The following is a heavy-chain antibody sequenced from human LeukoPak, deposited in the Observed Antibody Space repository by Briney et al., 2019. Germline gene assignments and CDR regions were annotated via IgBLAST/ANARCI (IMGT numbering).Heavy chain of an antibody. Sequence: ASVKVSCKASGYTFTSYTMHWVRQAPGHRLEWMGWINAGNGNTKYSQKFQGRVTITRDTSASTAYMGLSSLRSEDTAVYYCARGDSGSYPFDSWGQGTLVTVSS. J-gene: IGHJ4*02. D-gene: IGHD3-10*01. CDR2: INAGNGNT. CDR1: GYTFTSYT. V-gene: IGHV1-3*01. CDR3: ARGDSGSYPFDS.